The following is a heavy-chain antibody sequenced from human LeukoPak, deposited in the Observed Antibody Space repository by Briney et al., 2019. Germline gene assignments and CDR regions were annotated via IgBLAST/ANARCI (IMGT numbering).Heavy chain of an antibody. D-gene: IGHD3-22*01. J-gene: IGHJ4*02. V-gene: IGHV3-23*01. CDR2: ISGSGGST. Sequence: GRSLRLSCTGSGFTFGDYAMSWVRQAPGKGLEWVSAISGSGGSTYYADSVKGRFTISRDNSKNTLYLQMNSLRAEDTAVYYCAKERTMIVVVNPIDYWGQGTLVTVSS. CDR3: AKERTMIVVVNPIDY. CDR1: GFTFGDYA.